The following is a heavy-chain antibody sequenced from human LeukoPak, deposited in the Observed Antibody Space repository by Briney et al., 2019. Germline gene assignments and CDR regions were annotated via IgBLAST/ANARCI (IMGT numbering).Heavy chain of an antibody. J-gene: IGHJ4*02. D-gene: IGHD3-22*01. Sequence: PSETLSLTCTVSGGSISSYYWSWIRQPPGKGLEWIGYIYTSGSTNYNPSLKSGVTISVDTSKNQFSLKLSSVTAADTAVYYCARRGLYYYDSSGYFDYWGQGTLVTVSS. V-gene: IGHV4-4*09. CDR3: ARRGLYYYDSSGYFDY. CDR1: GGSISSYY. CDR2: IYTSGST.